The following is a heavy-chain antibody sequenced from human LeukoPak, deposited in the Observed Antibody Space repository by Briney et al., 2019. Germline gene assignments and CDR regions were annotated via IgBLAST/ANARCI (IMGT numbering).Heavy chain of an antibody. CDR3: AREGWGSSMGY. D-gene: IGHD3-10*01. Sequence: GGSLRLSCAASGFIFCSYWMHWVRQVPGKGLVWVSRIKSDGSSTSYADSVEGRFTISRDNAKNTLYLQMNSLRAEDTAVYYCAREGWGSSMGYWGQGTLVTVSS. V-gene: IGHV3-74*01. CDR1: GFIFCSYW. J-gene: IGHJ4*02. CDR2: IKSDGSST.